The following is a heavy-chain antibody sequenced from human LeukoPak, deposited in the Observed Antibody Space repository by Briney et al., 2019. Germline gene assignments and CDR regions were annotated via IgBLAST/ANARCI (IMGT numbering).Heavy chain of an antibody. CDR1: GGSFSGYF. V-gene: IGHV4-34*01. Sequence: SETLSLTCAVYGGSFSGYFWTWIRQPPGKGLEWIGGINPSGGTNYNPSLKSRVTLSVDKSKKQLSLKVTSVTAADTAVYYCARVKGQWLPRGGFDYWGQGTLVTVSS. J-gene: IGHJ4*02. CDR3: ARVKGQWLPRGGFDY. CDR2: INPSGGT. D-gene: IGHD6-19*01.